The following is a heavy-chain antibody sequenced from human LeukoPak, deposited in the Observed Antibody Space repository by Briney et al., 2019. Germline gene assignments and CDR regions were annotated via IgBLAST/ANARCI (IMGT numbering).Heavy chain of an antibody. CDR2: IVGSGGAT. CDR1: GFTFSTYA. Sequence: GVLRLSCAASGFTFSTYAMRWVRQAPGKGLEWVSAIVGSGGATYHADSVKGRFTISRDNSKNTLYLQMHSLRVDDTAVYYCAHLVWEYVGGLDVWGQGTTVTVSS. D-gene: IGHD3/OR15-3a*01. CDR3: AHLVWEYVGGLDV. J-gene: IGHJ6*02. V-gene: IGHV3-23*01.